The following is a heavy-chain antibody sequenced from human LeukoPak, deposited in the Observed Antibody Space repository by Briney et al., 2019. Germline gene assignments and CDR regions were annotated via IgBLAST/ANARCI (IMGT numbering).Heavy chain of an antibody. J-gene: IGHJ4*02. CDR3: AKLEYLA. CDR1: GLTFSNSA. CDR2: ISDSGGT. D-gene: IGHD3-3*01. Sequence: GGSLRLSCAASGLTFSNSAMSWVRQAPGKGLEWVSAISDSGGTYYADSVKGRFTISRDISKNTLYLQMNSLRAEDTAVYYCAKLEYLAGGQGTLVTVSS. V-gene: IGHV3-23*01.